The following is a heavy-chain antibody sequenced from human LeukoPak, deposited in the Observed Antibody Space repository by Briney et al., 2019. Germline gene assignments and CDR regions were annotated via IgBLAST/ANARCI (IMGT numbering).Heavy chain of an antibody. D-gene: IGHD3-16*01. V-gene: IGHV4-61*02. CDR1: GDSISSGSYY. CDR3: ARVKHDYVWGSPPTYGFDI. CDR2: IYSSGSTNGST. Sequence: SETLSLTCTVSGDSISSGSYYWSWIRQPAGKGLEWIGRIYSSGSTNGSTNYNPSLKSRVTISVDTSKNQFSLQLSSVTAADTAVYYCARVKHDYVWGSPPTYGFDIWGQGTIVTVSS. J-gene: IGHJ3*02.